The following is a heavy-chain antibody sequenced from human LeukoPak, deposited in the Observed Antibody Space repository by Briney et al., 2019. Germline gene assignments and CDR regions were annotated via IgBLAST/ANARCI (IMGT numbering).Heavy chain of an antibody. CDR2: ISAYNGNT. J-gene: IGHJ4*02. CDR1: GYTFTSYG. CDR3: ARSRPYCSGGSCYSLGIDY. D-gene: IGHD2-15*01. Sequence: ASVKVSCKASGYTFTSYGISWVRQAPGQGLEWMGWISAYNGNTNYAQKLQGRVTMTTDTSTSTAYMELRSLRSNDTAVYYCARSRPYCSGGSCYSLGIDYWGQGTLVTVSS. V-gene: IGHV1-18*01.